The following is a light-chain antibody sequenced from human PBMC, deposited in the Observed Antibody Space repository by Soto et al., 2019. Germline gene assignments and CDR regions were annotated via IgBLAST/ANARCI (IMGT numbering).Light chain of an antibody. J-gene: IGKJ3*01. CDR3: QETYISPPILT. CDR1: RTIRNY. V-gene: IGKV1-39*01. Sequence: DIQMTQSPSSLSASVGDRVTLTCRASRTIRNYLNWYQQKPGKAPNLLIYGASSLQSGVPSRFSGSGFGTDFTLTISSLQPEDFATYYCQETYISPPILTFGPGTKVEI. CDR2: GAS.